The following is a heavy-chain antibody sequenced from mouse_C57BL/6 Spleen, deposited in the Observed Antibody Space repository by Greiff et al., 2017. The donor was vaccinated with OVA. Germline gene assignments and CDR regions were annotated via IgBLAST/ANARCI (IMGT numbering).Heavy chain of an antibody. CDR1: GYTFTSYW. CDR3: AIYYYGSSYVHFDY. V-gene: IGHV1-55*01. J-gene: IGHJ2*01. Sequence: QVQLKQPGAELVKPGASVKMSCKASGYTFTSYWITWVKQRPGQGLEWIGDIYPGSGSTNYNEKFKSKATLTVDTSSSTAYMQLSSLTSEDSAVYYCAIYYYGSSYVHFDYWGQGTTLTVSS. D-gene: IGHD1-1*01. CDR2: IYPGSGST.